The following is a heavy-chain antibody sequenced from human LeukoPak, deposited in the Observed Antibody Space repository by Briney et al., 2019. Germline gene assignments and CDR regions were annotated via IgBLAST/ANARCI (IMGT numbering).Heavy chain of an antibody. D-gene: IGHD3-3*01. Sequence: GASVKVSCKVSGYTLTELSMHWVRQAPGKGLEWMGGFDPGDGETIYAQKFQGRVTMTEDTSTDTAYMELSSLRSEDTAVYYCATAFWSGYYYYMDVWGKGTTVTVSS. CDR1: GYTLTELS. J-gene: IGHJ6*03. V-gene: IGHV1-24*01. CDR3: ATAFWSGYYYYMDV. CDR2: FDPGDGET.